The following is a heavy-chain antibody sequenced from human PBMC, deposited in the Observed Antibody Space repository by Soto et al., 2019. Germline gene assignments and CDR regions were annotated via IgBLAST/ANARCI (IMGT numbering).Heavy chain of an antibody. J-gene: IGHJ4*02. CDR1: AYTFTSYG. CDR3: ARDLPPVDY. CDR2: ISAYNGNT. Sequence: ASLTVSCKPSAYTFTSYGISWMRQPSGQGLECMGWISAYNGNTNYAQKLHGTVTMTTDTSTSTAYIEIRSPTSDDTAACYCARDLPPVDYWGQVTLVTVSS. V-gene: IGHV1-18*01.